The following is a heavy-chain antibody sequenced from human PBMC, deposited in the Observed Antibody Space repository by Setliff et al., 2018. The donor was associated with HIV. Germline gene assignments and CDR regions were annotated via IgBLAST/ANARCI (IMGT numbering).Heavy chain of an antibody. CDR3: ARGNSADTWYHFAY. Sequence: GGSLRLSCAASGFTFDDYTMHWVRQAPGKGLEWVSLISWDGDMTYYADSVKGRFTISRDNAKNSLYLQMNSLRAEDTAVYYCARGNSADTWYHFAYWGQGTLVTVSS. D-gene: IGHD6-13*01. CDR2: ISWDGDMT. V-gene: IGHV3-43*01. J-gene: IGHJ4*02. CDR1: GFTFDDYT.